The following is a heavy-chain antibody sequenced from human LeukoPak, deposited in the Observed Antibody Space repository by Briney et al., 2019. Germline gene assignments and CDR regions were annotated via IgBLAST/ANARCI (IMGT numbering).Heavy chain of an antibody. CDR3: ARDTLHATTIDFDD. D-gene: IGHD4-17*01. CDR1: GFTFSSYS. J-gene: IGHJ4*02. V-gene: IGHV3-48*02. Sequence: GRSLRLSCAASGFTFSSYSMNWVRQGPGKGLEWVSYISSSSSTIYYADSVKGRFTISRDNAKNSLYLQMNSLRDEDTAVYYCARDTLHATTIDFDDWGQGTLVTVSP. CDR2: ISSSSSTI.